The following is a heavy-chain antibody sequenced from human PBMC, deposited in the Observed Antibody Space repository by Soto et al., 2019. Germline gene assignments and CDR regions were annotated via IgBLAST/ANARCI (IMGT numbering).Heavy chain of an antibody. V-gene: IGHV4-31*03. CDR3: ARCSSGSRQGFYP. Sequence: QVQLQESGPGLVKPSQTLSLTCTVSGGSISSGDYYWSWIRQHQGKGLEWIGYIYYSGSTYYNPSLKSRVTISVDTSKNQFSLKLSSVTAADTAVYYCARCSSGSRQGFYPWGQGTLVTVSS. CDR1: GGSISSGDYY. D-gene: IGHD2-15*01. J-gene: IGHJ5*02. CDR2: IYYSGST.